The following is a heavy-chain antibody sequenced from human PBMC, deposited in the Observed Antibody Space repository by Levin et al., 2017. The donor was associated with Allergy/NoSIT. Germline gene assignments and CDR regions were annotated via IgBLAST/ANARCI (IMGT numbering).Heavy chain of an antibody. CDR3: ARGSLRGYTFDY. CDR2: IYTSGST. J-gene: IGHJ4*02. D-gene: IGHD5-18*01. CDR1: GGSISSGSYY. Sequence: SETLSLTCTVSGGSISSGSYYWSWIRQPAGKGLEWIGRIYTSGSTNYNPSLKSRVTISVDTSKNQFSLKLSSVTAADTAVYYCARGSLRGYTFDYWGQGTLVTVSS. V-gene: IGHV4-61*02.